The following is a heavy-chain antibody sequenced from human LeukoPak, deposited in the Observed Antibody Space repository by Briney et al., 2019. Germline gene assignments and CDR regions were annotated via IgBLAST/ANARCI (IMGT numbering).Heavy chain of an antibody. CDR1: GFTFTTYW. V-gene: IGHV3-7*01. CDR3: ARGSYGSGSYSDRDYYYYMDV. D-gene: IGHD3-10*01. J-gene: IGHJ6*03. Sequence: TGGSLRLSCAASGFTFTTYWMSWVRQAPGKGLEWVANIKQDGSEKYYVDSVKGRFTISRDNAKNSLYLQMNSLRAEDTAVYYCARGSYGSGSYSDRDYYYYMDVWGKGTTVTISS. CDR2: IKQDGSEK.